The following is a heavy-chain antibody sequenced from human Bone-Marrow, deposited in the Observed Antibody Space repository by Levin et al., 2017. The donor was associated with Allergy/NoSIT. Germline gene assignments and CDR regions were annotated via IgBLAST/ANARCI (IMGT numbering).Heavy chain of an antibody. Sequence: QPGGSLRLSCAASGFTFSSYEMNWVRQAPGKGLEWVSLISESGSAMYYTDSVKGRFTISRDNTKNSLYLQMNSLRAEDTAVYYCARPGRSTYEGYWGQGTLVTVSS. J-gene: IGHJ4*02. CDR2: ISESGSAM. V-gene: IGHV3-48*03. D-gene: IGHD5-12*01. CDR3: ARPGRSTYEGY. CDR1: GFTFSSYE.